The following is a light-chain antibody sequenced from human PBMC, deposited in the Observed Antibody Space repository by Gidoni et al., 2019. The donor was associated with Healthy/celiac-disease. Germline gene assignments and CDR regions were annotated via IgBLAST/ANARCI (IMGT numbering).Light chain of an antibody. CDR3: QSYDSSLSGYV. Sequence: QSVLTQPPSVSGAPGPRVTISCTGSSSNIGAGYDVHWYQQPPGTAPKLLIYGNNNRPSGVPDRFSGSKSGTSASLAITGLQAEDEADYYCQSYDSSLSGYVFGTGTKVTVL. J-gene: IGLJ1*01. V-gene: IGLV1-40*01. CDR2: GNN. CDR1: SSNIGAGYD.